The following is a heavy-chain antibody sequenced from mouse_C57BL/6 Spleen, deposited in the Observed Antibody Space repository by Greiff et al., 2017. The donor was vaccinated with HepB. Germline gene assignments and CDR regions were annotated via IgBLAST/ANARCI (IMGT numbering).Heavy chain of an antibody. J-gene: IGHJ2*01. D-gene: IGHD1-1*01. CDR3: ARGGYGSSFDC. CDR1: GYAFSSYW. V-gene: IGHV1-80*01. Sequence: QVQLQQSGAELVKPGASVKISCKASGYAFSSYWMNWVKQRPGKGLEWIGQIYPGDGDTNYNGKFKGKATLTADKSSSTAYMQLSSLTSEDSAVYFCARGGYGSSFDCWGQGTTLTVSS. CDR2: IYPGDGDT.